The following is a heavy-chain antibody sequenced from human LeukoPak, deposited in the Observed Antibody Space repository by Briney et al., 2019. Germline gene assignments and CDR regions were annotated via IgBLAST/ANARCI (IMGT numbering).Heavy chain of an antibody. Sequence: GGSLRLSCAASGFTFSIHAMNWVRQAPGKGLEWVSVITGNSVNTFYADSVRGRFTISRDNSKNTLYMYMNSLRAEDAAVYCVKGASGGWYDTNFDYWGQGTLVTVSS. CDR2: ITGNSVNT. CDR1: GFTFSIHA. J-gene: IGHJ4*02. V-gene: IGHV3-23*01. CDR3: VKGASGGWYDTNFDY. D-gene: IGHD6-19*01.